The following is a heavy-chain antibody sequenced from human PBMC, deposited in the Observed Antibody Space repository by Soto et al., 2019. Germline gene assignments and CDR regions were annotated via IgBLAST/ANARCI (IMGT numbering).Heavy chain of an antibody. V-gene: IGHV3-11*05. CDR3: ARGGTIPGRAMRY. CDR2: SNTISTST. Sequence: QVQLVESGGGLVEPGGSLRLSCAAAGFSFSDYYMSWIRQAPGKGLEWVSHSNTISTSTNYADSVKGRFTISRDNAKNSRERQMNSLRAEDTAVDVWARGGTIPGRAMRYWGQGTLVTVSS. J-gene: IGHJ4*02. CDR1: GFSFSDYY. D-gene: IGHD1-20*01.